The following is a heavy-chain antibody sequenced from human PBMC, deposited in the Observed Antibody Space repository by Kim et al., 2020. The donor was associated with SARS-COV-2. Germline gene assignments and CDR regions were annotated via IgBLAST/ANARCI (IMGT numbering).Heavy chain of an antibody. CDR1: GFIFSTYG. CDR2: ISSNSGTI. J-gene: IGHJ4*02. D-gene: IGHD2-2*01. V-gene: IGHV3-48*02. CDR3: ASKILGVGTNY. Sequence: GGSLRLSCAASGFIFSTYGMHWVRQAPGKGLEWISYISSNSGTIHYAESLKGRFTISRDNAKNTLYLQVNSLRDEDTAVYYCASKILGVGTNYWGQGTLVTVSS.